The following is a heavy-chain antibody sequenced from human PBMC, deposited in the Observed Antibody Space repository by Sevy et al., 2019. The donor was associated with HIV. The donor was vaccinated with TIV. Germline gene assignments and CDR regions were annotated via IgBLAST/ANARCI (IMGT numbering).Heavy chain of an antibody. CDR2: IYYSGST. D-gene: IGHD4-4*01. CDR1: GGSISSGDYY. CDR3: ARGDDYSNYDFALGIVDI. Sequence: SETLSLTCTVSGGSISSGDYYWSWIRQPPGKGLEWIGYIYYSGSTYYNPSLKSRVTISVDTSKNQFSLKLSSVIAADTAVYYCARGDDYSNYDFALGIVDIWGQGTMVTVSS. V-gene: IGHV4-30-4*01. J-gene: IGHJ3*02.